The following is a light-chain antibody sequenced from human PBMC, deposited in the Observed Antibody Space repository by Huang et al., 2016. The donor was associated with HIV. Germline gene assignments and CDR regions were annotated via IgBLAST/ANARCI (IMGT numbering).Light chain of an antibody. CDR3: QQLNSYLFT. CDR2: GAS. Sequence: IQLTQSPSSLSASVGDRVTITCRASQGISRSLAWSQQKPGKAPKLLIYGASTLQSGVPSRFSGSGSGTDFTLTISSLQPEDFATYYCQQLNSYLFTFGGGTKVEIK. V-gene: IGKV1-9*01. J-gene: IGKJ4*01. CDR1: QGISRS.